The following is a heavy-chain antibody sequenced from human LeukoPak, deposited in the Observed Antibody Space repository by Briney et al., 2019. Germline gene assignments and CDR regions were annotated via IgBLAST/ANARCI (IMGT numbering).Heavy chain of an antibody. CDR2: TYYSGST. CDR3: ARVEYCSSTSCYTHYYYYGMDV. J-gene: IGHJ6*02. Sequence: PSETLSLTCTVSGGSISSGGYYWSWIRQHPGKGLEWIGYTYYSGSTYYNPSLKSRVTISVDTSKNQFSLKLSSVTAADTAVYYCARVEYCSSTSCYTHYYYYGMDVWGQGTTVTVSS. D-gene: IGHD2-2*02. CDR1: GGSISSGGYY. V-gene: IGHV4-31*03.